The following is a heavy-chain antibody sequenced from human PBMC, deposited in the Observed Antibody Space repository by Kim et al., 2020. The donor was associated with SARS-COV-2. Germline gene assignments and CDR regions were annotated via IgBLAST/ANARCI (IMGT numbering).Heavy chain of an antibody. CDR3: ARVDSGSYYYYYYMDV. V-gene: IGHV4-34*01. D-gene: IGHD1-26*01. J-gene: IGHJ6*03. Sequence: SETLSLTCAVYGGSFSGYYWSWIRQPPGKGLEWIGEINHSGSTNYNPSLKSRVTISVDTSKNQFSLKLSSVTAADTAVYYCARVDSGSYYYYYYMDVWG. CDR1: GGSFSGYY. CDR2: INHSGST.